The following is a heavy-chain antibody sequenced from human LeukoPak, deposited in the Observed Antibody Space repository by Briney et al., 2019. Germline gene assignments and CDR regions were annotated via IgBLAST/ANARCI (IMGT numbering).Heavy chain of an antibody. V-gene: IGHV4-34*01. CDR1: GGSFSGYC. D-gene: IGHD3-22*01. Sequence: PSETLSLTCAVYGGSFSGYCWSWIRQPPGKGLEWIGEINHSGSTNYNPSLKSRVTISVDTSKNQFSLKLSSVTAADTAVYYCARVAHYYDSSGYPDYWGQGTLVTVSS. J-gene: IGHJ4*02. CDR3: ARVAHYYDSSGYPDY. CDR2: INHSGST.